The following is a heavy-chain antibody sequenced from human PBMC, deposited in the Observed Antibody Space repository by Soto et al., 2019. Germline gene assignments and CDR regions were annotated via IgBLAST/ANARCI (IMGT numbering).Heavy chain of an antibody. Sequence: PSDVLYISLDGYVGYSSVYYWGSIRQPPGKGLEWIGEINHSGSTNYNPSLKSRVTISVDTSKNQFSLKLSSVTAADTAVYYCARDPLWLGELISSSNWFDPWGQG. CDR2: INHSGST. CDR1: VGYSSVYY. D-gene: IGHD3-10*01. J-gene: IGHJ5*02. CDR3: ARDPLWLGELISSSNWFDP. V-gene: IGHV4-34*01.